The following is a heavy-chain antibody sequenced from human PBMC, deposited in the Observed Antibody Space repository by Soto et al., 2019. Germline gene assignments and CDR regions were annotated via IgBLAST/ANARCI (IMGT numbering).Heavy chain of an antibody. CDR3: ARGYGYFRQ. Sequence: PSATLSLACDVSGDSFSGYFCNWLRQPPGKGLEWIGEISQVGRARYNPSLETRITISVDTSKTQFSLNLTSVNDEDTAVYYCARGYGYFRQWGQGALVTVS. CDR2: ISQVGRA. J-gene: IGHJ1*01. V-gene: IGHV4-34*01. CDR1: GDSFSGYF. D-gene: IGHD4-17*01.